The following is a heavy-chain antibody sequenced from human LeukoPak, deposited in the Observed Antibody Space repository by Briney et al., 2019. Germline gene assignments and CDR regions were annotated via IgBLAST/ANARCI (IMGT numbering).Heavy chain of an antibody. V-gene: IGHV3-30*02. CDR1: GFTFSRYG. CDR3: AKARKRITIFGVVSPPYYYMDV. J-gene: IGHJ6*03. CDR2: IWYDGSNK. D-gene: IGHD3-3*01. Sequence: PGGSLRLSCAASGFTFSRYGMHWVRQAPGKGVEWVAFIWYDGSNKYYADSVKGGFTISRDNSKNTLYLQMNSLRADDTAVYYCAKARKRITIFGVVSPPYYYMDVWGKGTTVTVSS.